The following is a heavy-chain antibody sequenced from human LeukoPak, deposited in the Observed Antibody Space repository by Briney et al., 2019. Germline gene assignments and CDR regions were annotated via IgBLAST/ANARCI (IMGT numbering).Heavy chain of an antibody. CDR1: GFTFSSYA. Sequence: PGGSVRLSCAASGFTFSSYAMSWVRQAPGKGLEWVSAISGSGGSTYYADTVQGRFTISRENSKNTLYLQMNSLRAEDTAVYYCAKTVAARPNWFDPWGQGTLVTVSS. J-gene: IGHJ5*02. CDR2: ISGSGGST. CDR3: AKTVAARPNWFDP. D-gene: IGHD6-6*01. V-gene: IGHV3-23*01.